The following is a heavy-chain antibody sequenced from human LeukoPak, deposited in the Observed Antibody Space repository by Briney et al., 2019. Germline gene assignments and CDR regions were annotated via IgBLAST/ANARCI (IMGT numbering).Heavy chain of an antibody. CDR2: IIPIFGTT. V-gene: IGHV1-69*06. D-gene: IGHD3-22*01. J-gene: IGHJ3*02. CDR1: GGTFSRYA. Sequence: ASVKVSCKASGGTFSRYAISWVRQAPGQGLEWMGGIIPIFGTTNYAPKFQGRVTLNADKSTTTVYMELGSLRSEDTAVYYCARVQGYDSSGYYYPAYDAFDMWGQGTIVTVSS. CDR3: ARVQGYDSSGYYYPAYDAFDM.